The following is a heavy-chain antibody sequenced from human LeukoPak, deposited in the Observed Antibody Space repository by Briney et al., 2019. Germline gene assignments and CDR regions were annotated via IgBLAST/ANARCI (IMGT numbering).Heavy chain of an antibody. D-gene: IGHD4-17*01. V-gene: IGHV1-24*01. J-gene: IGHJ4*02. CDR2: FNPEDGET. CDR1: GYTLTELS. CDR3: ARVVDHDYGDYYLDY. Sequence: ASVKVSCKVSGYTLTELSMHWVRQAPGKGLEWMGGFNPEDGETIYAQKFQGRVTMTEDTSTDTAYMELSSLRSEDTAVYYCARVVDHDYGDYYLDYWGQGTLVTVSS.